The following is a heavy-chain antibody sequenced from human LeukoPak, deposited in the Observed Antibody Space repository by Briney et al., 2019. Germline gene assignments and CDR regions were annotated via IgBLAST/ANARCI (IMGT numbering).Heavy chain of an antibody. CDR3: TKNGYSSGSYSDY. CDR1: GFTFSGSA. V-gene: IGHV3-73*01. Sequence: PGGSLKLSCAASGFTFSGSAMHWVRQASGKGLEWVGRIRSKANSYATAYAASVKGRFTISRDDSKNTAYLQMNSLKTEDTAVYYCTKNGYSSGSYSDYWGQGTLVTVSS. CDR2: IRSKANSYAT. J-gene: IGHJ4*02. D-gene: IGHD6-19*01.